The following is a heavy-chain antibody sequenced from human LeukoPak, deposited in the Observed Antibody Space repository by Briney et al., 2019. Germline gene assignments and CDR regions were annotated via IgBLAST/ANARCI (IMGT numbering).Heavy chain of an antibody. CDR2: TYYRSKWNT. J-gene: IGHJ6*02. CDR3: SRQRSTSTYYFGLDV. D-gene: IGHD6-6*01. CDR1: GDSVSSNTAA. Sequence: SQTLSLTCAISGDSVSSNTAAWNWIRQSPSRGLEWLGRTYYRSKWNTDYAASVQNRITINPDTSTNQFSLQLKSATPEDTAVYYCSRQRSTSTYYFGLDVWGQGTTVTVSS. V-gene: IGHV6-1*01.